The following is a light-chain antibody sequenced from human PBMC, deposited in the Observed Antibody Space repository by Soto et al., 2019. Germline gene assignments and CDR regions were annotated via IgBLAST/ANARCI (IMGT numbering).Light chain of an antibody. CDR3: QQYDSTPYT. CDR1: QSVISTY. Sequence: EIVLTQSPGTLSLSPGERATLSCRASQSVISTYLAWYQQKPGQAPRLLIYGASNRETGIPDTFSGSGSGTDFTLTISRLEPEDLAVYYFQQYDSTPYTFGQGTILEIK. CDR2: GAS. V-gene: IGKV3-20*01. J-gene: IGKJ2*01.